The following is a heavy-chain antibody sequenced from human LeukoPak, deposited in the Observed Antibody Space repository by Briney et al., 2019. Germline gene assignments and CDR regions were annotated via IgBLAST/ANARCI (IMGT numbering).Heavy chain of an antibody. CDR1: GFTFSNYA. CDR2: ITGSGTNR. J-gene: IGHJ4*02. Sequence: GGSLRLSCVASGFTFSNYAMSWVRQAPGKGLEWVSAITGSGTNRYYADSLKGRFTTFRDNSKNTVFLQMNSLSHEDTAIYYCVIWGDYDVLTGYYVPDYWGQGTLVTVAS. D-gene: IGHD3-9*01. V-gene: IGHV3-23*01. CDR3: VIWGDYDVLTGYYVPDY.